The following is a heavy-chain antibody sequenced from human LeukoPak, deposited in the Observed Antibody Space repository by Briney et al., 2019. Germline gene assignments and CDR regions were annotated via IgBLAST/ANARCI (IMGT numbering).Heavy chain of an antibody. D-gene: IGHD3-10*01. V-gene: IGHV1-18*01. CDR1: GYTFTSYD. J-gene: IGHJ3*02. Sequence: ASVKVSCKASGYTFTSYDISWVRQAPGQGLEWMGWISAYNGNTNYAQKLQGRVTMTTDTSTSTAYMELRSLRSDDTAVYYCAGDQDYYGSGSFYAFDIWGQGTMVTVSS. CDR3: AGDQDYYGSGSFYAFDI. CDR2: ISAYNGNT.